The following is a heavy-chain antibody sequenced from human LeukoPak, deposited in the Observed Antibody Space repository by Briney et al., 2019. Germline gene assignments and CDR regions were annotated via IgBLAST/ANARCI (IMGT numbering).Heavy chain of an antibody. CDR1: GFTFSSYA. CDR2: ISYDGSNK. Sequence: GGSLRLSCAASGFTFSSYAMHWVRQAPGKGLEWVAVISYDGSNKYYADSVKGRFTISRDNAKNSLYLQMNSLRAEDMALYYCVKDNSRYSSGYYHFDYWGQGTLVTVSS. CDR3: VKDNSRYSSGYYHFDY. D-gene: IGHD3-22*01. V-gene: IGHV3-30-3*01. J-gene: IGHJ4*02.